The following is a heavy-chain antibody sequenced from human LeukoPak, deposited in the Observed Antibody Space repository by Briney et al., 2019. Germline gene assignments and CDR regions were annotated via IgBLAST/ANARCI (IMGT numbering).Heavy chain of an antibody. Sequence: PGGSQRLSCAASGFTFSNYAMSWVRQAPGKGLGWVSSITDSGVSTYYADSVKGRFSISRDNYKNTLYLQMSSLRAEDTAVYYCARDPNGNYVGAFDFQRWGQGTLVTVSS. CDR2: ITDSGVST. J-gene: IGHJ1*01. CDR1: GFTFSNYA. D-gene: IGHD4-17*01. V-gene: IGHV3-23*01. CDR3: ARDPNGNYVGAFDFQR.